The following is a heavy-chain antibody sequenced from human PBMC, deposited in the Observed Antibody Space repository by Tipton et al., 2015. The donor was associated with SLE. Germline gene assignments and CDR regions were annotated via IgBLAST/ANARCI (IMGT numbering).Heavy chain of an antibody. Sequence: SLRLSCAASGFTFSSYAMSWVRQAPGKGLEWVSAISGSGGSAYYPDSVKGRFTISRANSKNTLYLQMNSLRAEATAVYYCAKGDEVVATTFHYFDYGGQVTLVTVSS. D-gene: IGHD1-26*01. CDR1: GFTFSSYA. V-gene: IGHV3-23*01. CDR2: ISGSGGSA. J-gene: IGHJ4*02. CDR3: AKGDEVVATTFHYFDY.